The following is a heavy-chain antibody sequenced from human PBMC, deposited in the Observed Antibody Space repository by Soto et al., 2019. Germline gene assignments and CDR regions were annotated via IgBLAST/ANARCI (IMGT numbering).Heavy chain of an antibody. D-gene: IGHD2-2*01. V-gene: IGHV4-34*01. CDR2: INHSGST. J-gene: IGHJ4*02. Sequence: QVQLQQWGAGLLKPSETLSLTCAVYGGSFSGYYWSWIRQPPGKGLEWIGEINHSGSTNYNPSLKSRVTISVDTSKNQSSLKLSSVTAADTAVYYCARAHCSSTSCSYYFDYWGQGTLVTVSS. CDR1: GGSFSGYY. CDR3: ARAHCSSTSCSYYFDY.